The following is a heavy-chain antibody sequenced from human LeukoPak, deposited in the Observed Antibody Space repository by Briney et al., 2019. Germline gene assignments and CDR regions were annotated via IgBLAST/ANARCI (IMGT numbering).Heavy chain of an antibody. CDR1: GFPVSSNF. D-gene: IGHD6-19*01. Sequence: PGGSVRLSCAVSGFPVSSNFMSWVRQAPGKGLQSVSIMFSGGTTDYADSVRGRFSISRDSSQNTVSLQMNSLRVEDTAVYYCARGAGSGRPLDKWGQGTLVTASS. J-gene: IGHJ4*02. CDR2: MFSGGTT. V-gene: IGHV3-53*01. CDR3: ARGAGSGRPLDK.